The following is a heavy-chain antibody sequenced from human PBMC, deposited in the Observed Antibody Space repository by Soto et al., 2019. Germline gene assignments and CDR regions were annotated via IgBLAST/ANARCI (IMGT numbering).Heavy chain of an antibody. CDR3: ARAHAPTLPFDY. CDR1: GGSVRNVY. Sequence: SETLSLTCTVSGGSVRNVYWSWIRQPPGKRLEWIGYIFHSGNAKYNPSLKSRVTISIDTSKNQFSLSLDSVTAADTAVYFCARAHAPTLPFDYWGLGTLVTVS. CDR2: IFHSGNA. D-gene: IGHD2-15*01. J-gene: IGHJ4*02. V-gene: IGHV4-59*02.